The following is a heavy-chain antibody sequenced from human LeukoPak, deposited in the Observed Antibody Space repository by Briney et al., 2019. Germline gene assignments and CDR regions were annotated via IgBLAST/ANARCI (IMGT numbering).Heavy chain of an antibody. D-gene: IGHD1-26*01. CDR1: GFTLDDYA. Sequence: GGSLRLSCAASGFTLDDYAMHWVRQAPGKGLEWVSGISWNSGSIGYADSVKGRFTISRDNAKNSLYLQMNSLRAEDTALYYCARYGSYYDDYYYGMDVWGQGTTVTVSS. CDR2: ISWNSGSI. J-gene: IGHJ6*02. V-gene: IGHV3-9*01. CDR3: ARYGSYYDDYYYGMDV.